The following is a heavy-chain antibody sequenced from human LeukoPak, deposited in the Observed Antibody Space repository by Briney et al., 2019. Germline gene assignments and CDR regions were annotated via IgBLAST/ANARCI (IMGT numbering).Heavy chain of an antibody. Sequence: ASVKVSCKASGGTFSSYAISWARQAPGQGLEWMGRIIPIFGTANYAQKFQGRVTITTDESTSTAYMELSSLRSEDTAVYYCARDSWGYDSSGYYYPLGYFDYWGQGTLVTVSS. J-gene: IGHJ4*02. CDR1: GGTFSSYA. CDR2: IIPIFGTA. CDR3: ARDSWGYDSSGYYYPLGYFDY. D-gene: IGHD3-22*01. V-gene: IGHV1-69*05.